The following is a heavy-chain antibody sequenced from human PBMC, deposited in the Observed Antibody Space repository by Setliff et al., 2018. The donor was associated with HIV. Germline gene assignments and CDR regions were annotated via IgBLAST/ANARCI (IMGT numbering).Heavy chain of an antibody. V-gene: IGHV4-4*09. Sequence: NPSETMSLTCAVTTASISNYHWSWIRQTPGKGLEWIGSIYTSGTTNYNPSLEGRTTTSVDLSKNHFSLNLHSVTAADTAVYYCAIGDEYPGVFQSWGQGKVVTVSS. CDR1: TASISNYH. D-gene: IGHD2-2*01. CDR3: AIGDEYPGVFQS. CDR2: IYTSGTT. J-gene: IGHJ5*02.